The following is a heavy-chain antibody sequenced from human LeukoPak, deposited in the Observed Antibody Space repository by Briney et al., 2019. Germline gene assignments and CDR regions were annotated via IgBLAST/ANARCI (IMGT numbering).Heavy chain of an antibody. CDR2: IIPIFGTA. J-gene: IGHJ5*02. Sequence: SVKVSCKASGYTFTSYYMHWVRQAPGQGLEWMGGIIPIFGTANYAQKFQGRVTITADESTSTAYMELSSLRSEDTAVYYCARVASSIPQRNWFDPWGQGTLVTVSS. CDR1: GYTFTSYY. CDR3: ARVASSIPQRNWFDP. V-gene: IGHV1-69*13. D-gene: IGHD3-3*02.